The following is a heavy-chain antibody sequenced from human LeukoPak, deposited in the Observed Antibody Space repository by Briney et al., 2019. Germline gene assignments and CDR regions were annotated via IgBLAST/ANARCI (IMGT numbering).Heavy chain of an antibody. J-gene: IGHJ3*02. CDR1: GGSISSGGYY. V-gene: IGHV4-30-2*02. CDR3: ANIRHYDSLAGAFDI. CDR2: IYHSGST. Sequence: SETLSLTCTVSGGSISSGGYYWSWIRQPPGKGLEWIGYIYHSGSTYYNPSLKSRVIISVDASKKHFSLKLSSVTAADTAVYYCANIRHYDSLAGAFDIWGQGTMVTVSS. D-gene: IGHD3-22*01.